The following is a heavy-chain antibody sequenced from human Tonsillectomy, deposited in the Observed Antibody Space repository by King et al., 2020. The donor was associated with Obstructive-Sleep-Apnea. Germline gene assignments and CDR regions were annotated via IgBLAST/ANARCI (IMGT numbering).Heavy chain of an antibody. CDR3: ARSIDNHDSGGYYPAEDS. D-gene: IGHD3-10*01. CDR2: VTGSGSDT. J-gene: IGHJ1*01. Sequence: VQLVESGGGLVQPGGSLRLSCAASGFSFNNYAMNWVRQAPGTGLEWVSGVTGSGSDTYYADSVKGRFTISRDNSKNFLYLEMNSLRAEDTAVYYCARSIDNHDSGGYYPAEDSWGQGTLVTVSS. CDR1: GFSFNNYA. V-gene: IGHV3-23*04.